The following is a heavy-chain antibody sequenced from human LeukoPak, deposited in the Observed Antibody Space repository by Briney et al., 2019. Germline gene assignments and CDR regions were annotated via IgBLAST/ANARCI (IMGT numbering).Heavy chain of an antibody. J-gene: IGHJ6*03. CDR1: GGSVSSSSYY. V-gene: IGHV4-39*07. CDR3: ARTGYYYYYYMDV. Sequence: SETLSLTCTVSGGSVSSSSYYWGWIRQPPGKGLEWIGSIYYSGSTYYNPSLKTRVTISVDTSKNQFSLKLSSVTAADTAVYYWARTGYYYYYYMDVWGKGTTVTVSS. CDR2: IYYSGST.